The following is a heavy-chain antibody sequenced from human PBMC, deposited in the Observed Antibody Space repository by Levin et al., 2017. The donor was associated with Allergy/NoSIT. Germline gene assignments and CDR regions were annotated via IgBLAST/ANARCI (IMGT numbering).Heavy chain of an antibody. CDR1: GASVSSNSAA. J-gene: IGHJ6*02. CDR3: ARDPVLWFGELLDYYYYGMDV. Sequence: ASETLSLTCAISGASVSSNSAAWNWIRQSPSRGLEWLGRTYYRSKWYNDYAVSVKSRITINPDTSKNQFSLQLNSVTPEDTAVYYCARDPVLWFGELLDYYYYGMDVWGQGTTVTVSS. CDR2: TYYRSKWYN. D-gene: IGHD3-10*01. V-gene: IGHV6-1*01.